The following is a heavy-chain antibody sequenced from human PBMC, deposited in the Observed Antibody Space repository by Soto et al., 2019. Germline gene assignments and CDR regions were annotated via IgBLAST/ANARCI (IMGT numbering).Heavy chain of an antibody. Sequence: QVQLVESGGGVVQPGRSLRLSCATSRFSFSSFGMHWVRQAPGKGLEWVALIWYDGSNAYYEDAVKGRFTISRANSKNTLYLQMDSVRAEDTAVYYCASGSPFKDYDTLTGYARFDYWGQGTLVNVSS. J-gene: IGHJ4*02. V-gene: IGHV3-33*01. CDR3: ASGSPFKDYDTLTGYARFDY. CDR2: IWYDGSNA. CDR1: RFSFSSFG. D-gene: IGHD3-9*01.